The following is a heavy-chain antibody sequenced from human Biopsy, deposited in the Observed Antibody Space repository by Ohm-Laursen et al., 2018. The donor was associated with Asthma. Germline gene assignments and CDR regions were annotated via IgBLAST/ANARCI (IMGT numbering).Heavy chain of an antibody. J-gene: IGHJ4*01. CDR1: GFTVSTNG. Sequence: SLRLSCAASGFTVSTNGMSWVRQPPGKGLEWVSVIYSGGGTYYADSVQGRVTISRDNAKNSLYLQMQSLRPEDTAFYYCAKSADYYDSTDYLDFWGRGTLVTVSS. V-gene: IGHV3-53*05. D-gene: IGHD3-22*01. CDR3: AKSADYYDSTDYLDF. CDR2: IYSGGGT.